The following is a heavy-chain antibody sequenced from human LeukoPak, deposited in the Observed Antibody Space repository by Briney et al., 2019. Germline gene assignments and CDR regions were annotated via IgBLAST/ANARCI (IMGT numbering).Heavy chain of an antibody. CDR3: ARQWGSGWQNWFDP. J-gene: IGHJ5*02. Sequence: SVNVSCKASGGTFSSYAISWVRQAPGQGLEWMGRIIPILGIANYAQKFQGRVTITADKSTSTAYMELSSLRSEDTAVYYCARQWGSGWQNWFDPWGQGTLVTVSS. CDR1: GGTFSSYA. D-gene: IGHD6-19*01. V-gene: IGHV1-69*04. CDR2: IIPILGIA.